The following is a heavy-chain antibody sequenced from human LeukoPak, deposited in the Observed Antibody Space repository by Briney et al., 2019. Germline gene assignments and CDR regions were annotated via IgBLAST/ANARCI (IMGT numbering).Heavy chain of an antibody. CDR2: ISSSSSTI. CDR3: ARDPVYYSYYMDV. J-gene: IGHJ6*03. CDR1: GFTFSSYS. Sequence: GGSLRLSCAASGFTFSSYSMNWVRQAPGKGLEWVSYISSSSSTIYYADSVKGRFTISRYNAKNSLYLQMNSLRAEDTAVYYCARDPVYYSYYMDVWGKGTTVTVSS. V-gene: IGHV3-48*01.